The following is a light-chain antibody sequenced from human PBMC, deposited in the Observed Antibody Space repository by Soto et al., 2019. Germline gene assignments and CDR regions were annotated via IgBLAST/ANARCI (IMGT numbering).Light chain of an antibody. J-gene: IGLJ2*01. CDR3: CSYAVSYRAV. CDR1: SSDVGGYNY. Sequence: QSALTQPRSVSGSPGQSVTISCTGTSSDVGGYNYVSWYQQHPGKAPKLMIYDVSKRPSGVPDRFSGSKSGNTASLTISGLQAEDEADYYCCSYAVSYRAVFGGGTKLTVL. V-gene: IGLV2-11*01. CDR2: DVS.